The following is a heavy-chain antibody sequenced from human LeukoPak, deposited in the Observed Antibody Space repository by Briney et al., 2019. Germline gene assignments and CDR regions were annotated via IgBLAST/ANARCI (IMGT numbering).Heavy chain of an antibody. Sequence: SETLSLTCAVYGGSFSSYYWSWIRQPPGKGLEWIGEMHYSGATNYNPSLKSRVTTSADTPKSQFSLKLSSVTAADTAVYYCARGRSEVYAFDIWGQGTMVTVSS. CDR3: ARGRSEVYAFDI. CDR2: MHYSGAT. J-gene: IGHJ3*02. D-gene: IGHD1-14*01. V-gene: IGHV4-34*01. CDR1: GGSFSSYY.